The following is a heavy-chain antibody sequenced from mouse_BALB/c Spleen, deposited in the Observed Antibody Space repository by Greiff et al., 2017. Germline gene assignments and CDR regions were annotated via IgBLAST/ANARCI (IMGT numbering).Heavy chain of an antibody. V-gene: IGHV10-1*02. Sequence: EVQVVESGGGLVQPKGSLKLSCAASGFTFNTYAMNWVRQAPGKGLEWVARIRSKSNNYATYYADSVKDRFTISRDDSQSMLYLQMNNLKTEDTAMYYCVRRNYGSSYAMDYWGQGTSVTVSS. CDR2: IRSKSNNYAT. J-gene: IGHJ4*01. CDR3: VRRNYGSSYAMDY. CDR1: GFTFNTYA. D-gene: IGHD1-1*01.